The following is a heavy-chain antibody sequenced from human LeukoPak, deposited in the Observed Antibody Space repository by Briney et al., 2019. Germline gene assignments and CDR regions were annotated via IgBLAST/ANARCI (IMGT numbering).Heavy chain of an antibody. D-gene: IGHD6-19*01. CDR2: ISYDGSNK. J-gene: IGHJ4*02. CDR1: GFTFSGSA. V-gene: IGHV3-30-3*01. Sequence: GGSLRLSCAASGFTFSGSAMHWVRQAPGKGLEWVAVISYDGSNKYYADSVKGRFTISRDNSKNTLYLQMNSLRAEDTAVYYCAREGYSSGYWGQGTLVTVSS. CDR3: AREGYSSGY.